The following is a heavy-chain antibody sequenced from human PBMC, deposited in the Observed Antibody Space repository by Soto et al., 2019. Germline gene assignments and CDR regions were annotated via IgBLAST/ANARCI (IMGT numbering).Heavy chain of an antibody. CDR1: GFTFSSYG. Sequence: QVQLVESGGGVVQPGRSLRLSCAASGFTFSSYGMHWVRQAPGKGLEWVAVISYDGSNKYYADSVKGRFTISRDNSKNTIYLQMHSLRAEDTPVYYCAKDPEESIVATTGYYFDYWGQGTLVTVSS. J-gene: IGHJ4*02. CDR3: AKDPEESIVATTGYYFDY. D-gene: IGHD5-12*01. V-gene: IGHV3-30*18. CDR2: ISYDGSNK.